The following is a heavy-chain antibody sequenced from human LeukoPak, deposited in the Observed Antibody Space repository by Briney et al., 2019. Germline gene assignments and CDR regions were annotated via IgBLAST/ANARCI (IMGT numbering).Heavy chain of an antibody. Sequence: GGSLRLSCAASRFTFSSYSMNWVRQAPGKGLEWVSYISSISGTINYADSVKGRFTISGDNARNSLFLQMNSLRAEDTAVYYCARDHNYAFDYWGQGTLVTVSS. CDR1: RFTFSSYS. CDR2: ISSISGTI. D-gene: IGHD5-18*01. CDR3: ARDHNYAFDY. V-gene: IGHV3-48*01. J-gene: IGHJ4*02.